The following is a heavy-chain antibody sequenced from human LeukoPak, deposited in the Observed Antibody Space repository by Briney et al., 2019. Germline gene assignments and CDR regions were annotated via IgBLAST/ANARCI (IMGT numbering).Heavy chain of an antibody. J-gene: IGHJ6*02. Sequence: PSQTLSLTCTVSGGSISSGGYYWSWIRQHPGKGLEWIGYIYYSGSTNYNPSLKSRVTISVDTSKNQFSLKLSSVTAADTAVYYCARWRDTVFYYYYGMDVGGQGTTVTVPS. D-gene: IGHD4-11*01. V-gene: IGHV4-31*03. CDR3: ARWRDTVFYYYYGMDV. CDR2: IYYSGST. CDR1: GGSISSGGYY.